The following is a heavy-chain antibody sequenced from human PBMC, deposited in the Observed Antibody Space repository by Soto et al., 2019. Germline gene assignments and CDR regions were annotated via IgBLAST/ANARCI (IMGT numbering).Heavy chain of an antibody. V-gene: IGHV1-69*13. CDR3: ARGGYYGSGTSPYYYYGMDV. CDR2: IIPIFGTA. J-gene: IGHJ6*02. CDR1: GGTFRSDA. D-gene: IGHD3-10*01. Sequence: SVNVSCKSSGGTFRSDAISLVRQAPGQGLEWMGGIIPIFGTANYAQKFQGRVTITADESTSTAYMELSSLRSEDTAVYYCARGGYYGSGTSPYYYYGMDVWGQGTTVTVS.